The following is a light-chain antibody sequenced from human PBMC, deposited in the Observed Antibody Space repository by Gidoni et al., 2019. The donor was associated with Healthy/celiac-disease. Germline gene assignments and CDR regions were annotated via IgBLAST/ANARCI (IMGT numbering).Light chain of an antibody. CDR1: QSVSSY. CDR2: DAS. J-gene: IGKJ1*01. CDR3: QQRSNWPPA. V-gene: IGKV3-11*01. Sequence: EIVLTHSPATLSLSPGARATLSCRASQSVSSYLPWYQQQPGQAPSLLIDDASNRATGIPSRFSGSGSGTDFTLTSISLEPDDFAAYYCQQRSNWPPAFGQGTKVEIK.